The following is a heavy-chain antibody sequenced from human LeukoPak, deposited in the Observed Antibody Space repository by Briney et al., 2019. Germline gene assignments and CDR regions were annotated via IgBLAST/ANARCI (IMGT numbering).Heavy chain of an antibody. V-gene: IGHV1-46*01. CDR2: INPSGGST. D-gene: IGHD1-26*01. CDR1: GYTFTSYY. J-gene: IGHJ4*02. CDR3: ARDVSSTSNWEFDY. Sequence: GASVKVSCKASGYTFTSYYMHWVRQAPGQGLEWMGIINPSGGSTSYAQKFQGRVTMTRDTSISTAYVEVNWLISDDTAIYYCARDVSSTSNWEFDYWGQGTLVTVSS.